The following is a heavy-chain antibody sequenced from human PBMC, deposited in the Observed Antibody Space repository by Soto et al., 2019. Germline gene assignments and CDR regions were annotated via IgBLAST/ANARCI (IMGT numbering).Heavy chain of an antibody. CDR2: ISGSGGST. CDR3: AKFGTVTTKNSDY. V-gene: IGHV3-23*01. Sequence: EVQLLESGGGLVQPGGSLRLSCAASGFTFSSYAMSWVRQAPGKGLEWVSAISGSGGSTYNADSVKGRFTISRDNSKNTLYLQMNSLRAEDTAVYYCAKFGTVTTKNSDYWGQGTLVTVSS. J-gene: IGHJ4*02. CDR1: GFTFSSYA. D-gene: IGHD4-17*01.